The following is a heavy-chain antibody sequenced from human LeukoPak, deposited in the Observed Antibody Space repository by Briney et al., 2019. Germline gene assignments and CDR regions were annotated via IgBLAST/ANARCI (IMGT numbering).Heavy chain of an antibody. CDR1: GGSISSGYY. CDR3: ARATARCGGDCPLDY. D-gene: IGHD2-21*02. Sequence: SETLSLTCTVSGGSISSGYYWGWIRQPPGKGLEWIGSIYHSGSTYYNPSLKSRATISVDTSKNQFSLKLSSVTAADTAGYYCARATARCGGDCPLDYWGQGTLVTVSS. J-gene: IGHJ4*02. V-gene: IGHV4-38-2*02. CDR2: IYHSGST.